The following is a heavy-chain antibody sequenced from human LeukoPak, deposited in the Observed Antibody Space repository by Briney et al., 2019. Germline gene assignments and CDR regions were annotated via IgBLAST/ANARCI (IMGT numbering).Heavy chain of an antibody. D-gene: IGHD2-2*01. CDR2: INPNSGGT. CDR1: GYTFTGYY. V-gene: IGHV1-2*06. Sequence: GASVKVSCKASGYTFTGYYMHWVRQAPGQGLEWMGRINPNSGGTNYAQKFQGRVTMTRDTSIGTAYMELSRLRSDDTAVYYCARGLYCSSTSCYYWFDPWGQGTLVTVSS. CDR3: ARGLYCSSTSCYYWFDP. J-gene: IGHJ5*02.